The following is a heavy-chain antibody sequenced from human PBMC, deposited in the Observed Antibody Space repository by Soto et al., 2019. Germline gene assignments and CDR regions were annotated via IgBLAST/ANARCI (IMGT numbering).Heavy chain of an antibody. D-gene: IGHD2-15*01. CDR2: INTSNDNK. CDR1: GYTFTNYG. J-gene: IGHJ4*02. V-gene: IGHV1-18*01. CDR3: ARDPGAASFDF. Sequence: QVHLVQSGAEVKKPGASVKVSCKASGYTFTNYGISWVRQAPGEGLEWVGWINTSNDNKLYAQKLQGRLTLTTDTSTSTACMDLTTLRSDDTAVYFCARDPGAASFDFWAQGTLVTVSS.